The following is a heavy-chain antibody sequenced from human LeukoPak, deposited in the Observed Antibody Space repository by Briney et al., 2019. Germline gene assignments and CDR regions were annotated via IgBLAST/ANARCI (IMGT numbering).Heavy chain of an antibody. V-gene: IGHV4-34*01. D-gene: IGHD4-17*01. CDR2: INHSGST. CDR3: ARVGVTTPYY. Sequence: PPETLSLTCAVYGGSFSGYYWSWIRQPPGQGVECIGEINHSGSTNYNPSLKSRVTISVDTSKNQLALKLSSVTAADTAVYYCARVGVTTPYYWGQGTLVTVSS. CDR1: GGSFSGYY. J-gene: IGHJ4*02.